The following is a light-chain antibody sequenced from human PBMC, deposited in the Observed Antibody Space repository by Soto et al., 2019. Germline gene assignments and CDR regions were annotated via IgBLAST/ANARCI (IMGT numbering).Light chain of an antibody. CDR3: SSYASTTRV. CDR1: SSDVGGYNY. CDR2: DVS. J-gene: IGLJ3*02. Sequence: QSVLTQPASVSGSPGQSITISCTGTSSDVGGYNYVSWYQQHPGKAPKLMIYDVSNRPSGVSNRFSGSKSGNTASLTISGLQAEDEADYYCSSYASTTRVFGGGIKLTVL. V-gene: IGLV2-14*01.